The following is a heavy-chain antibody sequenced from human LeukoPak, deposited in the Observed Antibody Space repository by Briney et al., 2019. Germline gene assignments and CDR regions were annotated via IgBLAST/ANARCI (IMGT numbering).Heavy chain of an antibody. CDR1: GYTFANFG. D-gene: IGHD6-19*01. CDR3: ARSMAVAVDNFDS. V-gene: IGHV1-18*01. CDR2: ISVYNGNT. Sequence: ASVKVSCKASGYTFANFGITWVRQAPGQGLEWMGWISVYNGNTNYAQNLQGRVTLTTDTSARTAHMELRSLRSADTALYYCARSMAVAVDNFDSWGQGTLVTVSS. J-gene: IGHJ4*02.